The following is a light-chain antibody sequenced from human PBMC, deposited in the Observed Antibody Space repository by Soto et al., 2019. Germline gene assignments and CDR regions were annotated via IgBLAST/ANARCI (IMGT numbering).Light chain of an antibody. CDR2: GAT. Sequence: EIVFTQSPGTLSLSPGERATLSCRASHSVSNNYLAWYQQKPGQAPRLLIYGATTRATGIPGRFSGSGSGTEFTLTISSLHSEDFAVYYCQQYNNWPRTFGPGTKVDIK. V-gene: IGKV3-15*01. CDR3: QQYNNWPRT. J-gene: IGKJ1*01. CDR1: HSVSNN.